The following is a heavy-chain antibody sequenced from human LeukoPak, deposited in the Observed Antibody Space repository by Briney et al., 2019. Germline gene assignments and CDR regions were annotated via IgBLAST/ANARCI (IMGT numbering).Heavy chain of an antibody. CDR3: ARSYSYYYYYYGMDV. CDR2: IYYSGST. D-gene: IGHD4-11*01. J-gene: IGHJ6*02. CDR1: GGSISSYY. Sequence: SETLSLTCTVSGGSISSYYWSWIRQPPGKGLEWIGYIYYSGSTNYNPSLQSRVTISVDTSNNHFSLNLSSVTAADTAVYYCARSYSYYYYYYGMDVWGQGTTVTVSS. V-gene: IGHV4-59*08.